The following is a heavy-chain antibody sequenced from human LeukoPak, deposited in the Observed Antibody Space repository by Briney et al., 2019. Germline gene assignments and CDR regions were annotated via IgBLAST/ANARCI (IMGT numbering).Heavy chain of an antibody. Sequence: GASVKVSCKASGYNFVGYYLHWVRQAPGQGLGWMAWIDPYTGNTHYAQKFQGRITVTRDTSLSTTYMELSWLTSDDAALYYCAREYSASEHWGQGTLVTVSS. J-gene: IGHJ1*01. CDR1: GYNFVGYY. CDR3: AREYSASEH. D-gene: IGHD5-12*01. V-gene: IGHV1-2*02. CDR2: IDPYTGNT.